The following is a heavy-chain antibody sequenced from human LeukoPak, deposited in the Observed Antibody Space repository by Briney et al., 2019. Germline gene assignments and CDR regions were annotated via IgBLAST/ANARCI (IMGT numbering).Heavy chain of an antibody. V-gene: IGHV1-8*01. CDR2: MNPNSGNT. J-gene: IGHJ5*02. CDR1: GYTFTSYD. Sequence: ASVKVSCKASGYTFTSYDINWVRQATGQGLEWMGWMNPNSGNTGYAQKFQGRVTMTRNTSISTAYMELSSLRSEDTAAYYCARGRGYGGKNWFDPWGQGTLVTVSS. D-gene: IGHD4-23*01. CDR3: ARGRGYGGKNWFDP.